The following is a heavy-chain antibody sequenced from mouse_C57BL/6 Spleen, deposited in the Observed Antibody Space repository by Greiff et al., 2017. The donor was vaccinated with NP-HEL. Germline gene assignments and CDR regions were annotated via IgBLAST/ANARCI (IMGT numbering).Heavy chain of an antibody. V-gene: IGHV5-9-1*02. Sequence: EVQVVESGEGLVKPGGSLKLSCAASGFTFSSYAMSWVRQTPEKRLEWVAYISSGGDYIYYADTVKGRFTISRDNARNTLYLQMSSLKSEDTAMYYCTSYYYGSYAMDYWGQGTSVTVSS. CDR2: ISSGGDYI. D-gene: IGHD1-1*01. CDR3: TSYYYGSYAMDY. CDR1: GFTFSSYA. J-gene: IGHJ4*01.